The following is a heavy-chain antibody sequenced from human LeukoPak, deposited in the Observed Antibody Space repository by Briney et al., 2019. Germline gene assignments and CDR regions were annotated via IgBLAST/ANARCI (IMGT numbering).Heavy chain of an antibody. CDR3: AYYDSSGYYYGRLRY. CDR2: IHAGGGST. Sequence: GGSLRLFCAASGFTFTDHAMSWVRQTPDKGLEWVSSIHAGGGSTLYADSMKGRFTISRDNSKNTLFLQMNSLRADDTGLYFCAYYDSSGYYYGRLRYWGQGTPVTVSS. CDR1: GFTFTDHA. D-gene: IGHD3-22*01. J-gene: IGHJ4*02. V-gene: IGHV3-23*01.